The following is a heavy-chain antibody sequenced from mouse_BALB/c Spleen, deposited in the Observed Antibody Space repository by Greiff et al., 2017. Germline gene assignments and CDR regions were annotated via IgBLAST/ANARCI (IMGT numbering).Heavy chain of an antibody. CDR1: GFTFSDYY. J-gene: IGHJ2*01. Sequence: EVKLMESGGGLVKPGGSLKLSCAASGFTFSDYYMYWVRQTPEKRLEWVATISDGGSYTYYPDSVKGRFTISRDNAKNNLYLQMSSLKSEDTAMYYCARDRDNYLDDWGEGTTLTVAS. D-gene: IGHD3-3*01. CDR2: ISDGGSYT. CDR3: ARDRDNYLDD. V-gene: IGHV5-4*02.